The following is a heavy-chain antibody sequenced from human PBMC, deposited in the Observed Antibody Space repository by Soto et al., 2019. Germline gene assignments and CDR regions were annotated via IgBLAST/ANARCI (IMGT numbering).Heavy chain of an antibody. CDR3: ARGGTPIDY. CDR1: GYTFTNFG. D-gene: IGHD3-16*01. J-gene: IGHJ4*02. V-gene: IGHV1-18*01. Sequence: QVQLVQSGAEVKKPGASVKVSCKTSGYTFTNFGLSWVRQAPGQGLEWMGGISAYNGKPNYAQNFQGRVTMTTDTSTSTAYMELSSLSSDDTAVYYCARGGTPIDYLGQGTLVTVSS. CDR2: ISAYNGKP.